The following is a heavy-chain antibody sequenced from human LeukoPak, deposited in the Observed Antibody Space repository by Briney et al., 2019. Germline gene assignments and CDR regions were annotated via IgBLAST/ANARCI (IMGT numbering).Heavy chain of an antibody. CDR2: INHRGST. J-gene: IGHJ3*02. Sequence: SETLSLTCAVYSGTFSGYYWSWIHQPPGKGLEWIGEINHRGSTNYNPSLKSRVIISVDTSKNQVSLKLNSVTAADTAVYYCARGHIVVVVATTRSDAFDMWGQGTMVTVSS. CDR3: ARGHIVVVVATTRSDAFDM. CDR1: SGTFSGYY. V-gene: IGHV4-34*01. D-gene: IGHD2-15*01.